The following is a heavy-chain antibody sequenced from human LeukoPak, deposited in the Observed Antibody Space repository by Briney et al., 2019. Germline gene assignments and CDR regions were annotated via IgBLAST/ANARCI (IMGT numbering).Heavy chain of an antibody. CDR2: ISTSSNI. Sequence: PGGSLRLSCAACGFTFTDYTINWVRQAPGKGLEWVSSISTSSNIYYADSVKGRFTVSRDNAKNSVYLQTNSLRAEDTAVYYYARDRSYVGFDYWGQGTLVTVSS. CDR3: ARDRSYVGFDY. D-gene: IGHD4-23*01. V-gene: IGHV3-69-1*01. CDR1: GFTFTDYT. J-gene: IGHJ4*02.